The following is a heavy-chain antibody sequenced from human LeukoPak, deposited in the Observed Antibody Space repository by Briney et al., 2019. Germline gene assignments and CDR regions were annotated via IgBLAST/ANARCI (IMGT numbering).Heavy chain of an antibody. CDR2: IYYSGST. D-gene: IGHD2-15*01. V-gene: IGHV4-59*01. CDR3: ARAGSYCSGGSCYSSHFDY. CDR1: GGSISSYY. Sequence: SETLSLTCTVSGGSISSYYWSWIRQPLGKGLEWIGYIYYSGSTNYNPSLKSRVTISVDTSKNQFSLKLSSVTAADTAVYYCARAGSYCSGGSCYSSHFDYWGQGTLVTVSS. J-gene: IGHJ4*02.